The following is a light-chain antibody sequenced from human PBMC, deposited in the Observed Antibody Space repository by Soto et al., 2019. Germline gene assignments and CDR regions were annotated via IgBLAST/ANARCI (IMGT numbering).Light chain of an antibody. CDR2: KAS. CDR1: QSISSW. CDR3: QQYESFPRT. J-gene: IGKJ1*01. V-gene: IGKV1-5*03. Sequence: DVQMTQSPSTLSASVGDRVTITCRASQSISSWLAWYQQKPGKAPKLLIYKASSLESGVPSRFSGIGSETDFTLSVSSLQPDDFATYYCQQYESFPRTFGQGTTVVVK.